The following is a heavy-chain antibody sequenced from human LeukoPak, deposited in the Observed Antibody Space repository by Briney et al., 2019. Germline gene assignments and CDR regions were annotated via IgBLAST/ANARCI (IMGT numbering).Heavy chain of an antibody. J-gene: IGHJ4*02. V-gene: IGHV3-11*05. D-gene: IGHD2-21*02. CDR1: GFTLTSYA. CDR3: ARDAYCGADCYYYFEY. CDR2: ISSSSSTYT. Sequence: GGSLRLSCAASGFTLTSYAMSWVRQAPGKGLEWISYISSSSSTYTNYADSVKGRFTISRDDAKNSLYLQMNSLRADDTAVYYCARDAYCGADCYYYFEYWGQGTLVTVSS.